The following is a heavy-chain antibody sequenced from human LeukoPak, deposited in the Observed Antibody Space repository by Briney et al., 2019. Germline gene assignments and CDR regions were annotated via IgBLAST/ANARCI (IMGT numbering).Heavy chain of an antibody. CDR2: INHSGST. CDR3: ARDREYSSSSTTHKEIDY. CDR1: GGSFSGYY. V-gene: IGHV4-34*01. D-gene: IGHD6-6*01. Sequence: SETLSLTCAVYGGSFSGYYWSWIRQPPGKGLEWIGEINHSGSTNYNPSLKSRVTISVDTSKNQFSLKLSSVTAADTAVYYCARDREYSSSSTTHKEIDYWGRGTLVTVSS. J-gene: IGHJ4*02.